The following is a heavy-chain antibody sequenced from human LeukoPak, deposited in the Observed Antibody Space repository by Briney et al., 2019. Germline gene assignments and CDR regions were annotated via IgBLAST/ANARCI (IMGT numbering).Heavy chain of an antibody. CDR2: ITNSANSI. CDR1: GFTFSTYS. J-gene: IGHJ3*02. V-gene: IGHV3-48*02. CDR3: ARVPHYVLDI. Sequence: GGSLRLSCEASGFTFSTYSMNWVRQAPGKGLEWVSYITNSANSITYADSVKGRFTISRDNAKNSLFLQISSLKDEDTSVYYCARVPHYVLDIWGQGTWVT.